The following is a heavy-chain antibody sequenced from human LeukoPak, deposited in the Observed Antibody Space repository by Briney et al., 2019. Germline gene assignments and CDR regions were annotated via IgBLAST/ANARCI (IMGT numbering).Heavy chain of an antibody. CDR1: GYSISGGYY. Sequence: KPSETLSLTCTVSGYSISGGYYWGWIRQPPGKGLEWIGTIFQSVSTYYNPSLKSRVTTSVDTSKNQFSLKLSSVTAADTAVYYCARGYDYWGQGTLVTVSS. J-gene: IGHJ4*02. CDR2: IFQSVST. V-gene: IGHV4-38-2*02. CDR3: ARGYDY.